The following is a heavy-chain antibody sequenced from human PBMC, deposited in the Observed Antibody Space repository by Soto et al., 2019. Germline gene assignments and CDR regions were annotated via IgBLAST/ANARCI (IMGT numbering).Heavy chain of an antibody. J-gene: IGHJ4*02. CDR3: AKSVPGPACSGGGCHRKFDY. Sequence: PGGSLRLSCAASGFTLGAYVMHWVRQAPGKGLEWVAAISADGRDLFYAASVEGRFTISRDNAKNTLFLQMNSLRSEDTSVYSCAKSVPGPACSGGGCHRKFDYRGQGTLVTVSS. V-gene: IGHV3-30*18. CDR2: ISADGRDL. D-gene: IGHD2-15*01. CDR1: GFTLGAYV.